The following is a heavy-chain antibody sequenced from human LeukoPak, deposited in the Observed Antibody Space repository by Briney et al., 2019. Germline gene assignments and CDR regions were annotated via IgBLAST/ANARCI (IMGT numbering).Heavy chain of an antibody. CDR1: GYTFTSYG. CDR3: ARDPSFSLLVVVPAAMRGFDY. CDR2: ISAYNGNT. V-gene: IGHV1-18*01. J-gene: IGHJ4*02. D-gene: IGHD2-2*01. Sequence: ASVKVSCKASGYTFTSYGISWVRQAPGQGLEWMGWISAYNGNTNYAQKLQGRVTMTTDTSTSTAYMELRSLRSDDTAVYYCARDPSFSLLVVVPAAMRGFDYWGQGTLVTVSS.